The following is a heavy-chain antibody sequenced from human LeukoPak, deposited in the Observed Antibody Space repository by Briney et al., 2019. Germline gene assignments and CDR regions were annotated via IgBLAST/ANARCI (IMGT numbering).Heavy chain of an antibody. CDR3: AREEVGDYGDYL. V-gene: IGHV1-69*05. CDR2: IIPIFGTA. J-gene: IGHJ5*02. D-gene: IGHD4-17*01. CDR1: GGTFSSYA. Sequence: ASVKVSCKASGGTFSSYAISWVRQAPGQGLEGMGRIIPIFGTANYAQKFQGRVTITTDESTSTAYMELSSLRSEDTAVYYCAREEVGDYGDYLWGQGTLVTVSS.